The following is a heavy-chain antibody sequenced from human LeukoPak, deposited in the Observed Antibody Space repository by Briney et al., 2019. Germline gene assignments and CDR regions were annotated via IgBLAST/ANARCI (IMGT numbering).Heavy chain of an antibody. CDR2: INAGNGNT. CDR3: ARGGGYGYGYAYYGMDV. D-gene: IGHD5-18*01. J-gene: IGHJ6*02. V-gene: IGHV1-3*01. CDR1: GYTFTSYA. Sequence: ASVKVSCKASGYTFTSYAMHWVRQAPGQRLEWMGWINAGNGNTKYSQKFQGRVTITRDTSASTAYMELSSLRSEDTAVYYCARGGGYGYGYAYYGMDVWGQGTTVTVSS.